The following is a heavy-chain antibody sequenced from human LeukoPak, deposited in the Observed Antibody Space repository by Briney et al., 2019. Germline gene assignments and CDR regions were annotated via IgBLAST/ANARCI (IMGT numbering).Heavy chain of an antibody. D-gene: IGHD2-2*01. J-gene: IGHJ6*02. V-gene: IGHV3-21*01. CDR1: GFTFSSYS. CDR3: ARDYSSSGTFFGYYYGMDV. CDR2: ISSTSIYK. Sequence: GGSLRLSCAASGFTFSSYSMNWVRQAPGKGLEWVSSISSTSIYKYYADSVKGRFTISRDNAKDSLFLQMNSLRDEDTAVYYCARDYSSSGTFFGYYYGMDVWGQGTTVTVSS.